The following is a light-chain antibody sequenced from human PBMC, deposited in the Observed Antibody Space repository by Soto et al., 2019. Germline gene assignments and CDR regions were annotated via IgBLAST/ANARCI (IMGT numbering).Light chain of an antibody. J-gene: IGKJ5*01. V-gene: IGKV3-11*01. CDR1: EMVTSS. CDR3: QQRSNWPLT. CDR2: DAS. Sequence: EIVMTQSPATLSVSPGDRCTLSCLAIEMVTSSLAWYQQKPGQPPRLLIYDASNRATGITARFSGSGSGTDFTLTISSLEPEDFAVYYCQQRSNWPLTFGQGTRLDIK.